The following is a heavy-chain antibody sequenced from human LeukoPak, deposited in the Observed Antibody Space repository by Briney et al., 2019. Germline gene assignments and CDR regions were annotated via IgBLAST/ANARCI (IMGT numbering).Heavy chain of an antibody. J-gene: IGHJ6*02. CDR1: GYSFTSYW. D-gene: IGHD2-2*01. Sequence: GESLKISCKGSGYSFTSYWIGWVRQMHGKGLEWMGIIYPGDSDTTYSPSFQGQVTISADKSISTAYLQWSSLKASDTAMYYCARRDGYCSSTSCYADYYYGMDVWGQGTTVTVSS. V-gene: IGHV5-51*01. CDR3: ARRDGYCSSTSCYADYYYGMDV. CDR2: IYPGDSDT.